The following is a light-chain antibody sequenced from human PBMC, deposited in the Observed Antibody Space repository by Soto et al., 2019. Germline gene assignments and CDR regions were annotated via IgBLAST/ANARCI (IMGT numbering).Light chain of an antibody. Sequence: QAVVTKEPSLTVSPGGTVTLTCSSNTGAVTRGHYPYWFQQKPGQAPRTLIYDTINKHSWTPARFSASLLGGKAALTLSGAQPEDEADYYCLLVYGDKAVFGGGTKLTVL. J-gene: IGLJ3*02. V-gene: IGLV7-46*01. CDR1: TGAVTRGHY. CDR2: DTI. CDR3: LLVYGDKAV.